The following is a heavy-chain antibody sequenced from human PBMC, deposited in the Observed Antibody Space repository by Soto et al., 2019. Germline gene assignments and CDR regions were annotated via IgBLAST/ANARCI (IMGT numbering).Heavy chain of an antibody. D-gene: IGHD1-1*01. CDR1: GGSIFSYY. J-gene: IGHJ4*02. Sequence: SETLSLTCTVSGGSIFSYYWSWIRQPPGKGLEWIGYIYYSGSTNYNPSLKSRVTISLDMFKNQFSLKLSSVTAADTAMYYCARVHNFGYSTFDSWGQGTLVTVSS. V-gene: IGHV4-59*01. CDR2: IYYSGST. CDR3: ARVHNFGYSTFDS.